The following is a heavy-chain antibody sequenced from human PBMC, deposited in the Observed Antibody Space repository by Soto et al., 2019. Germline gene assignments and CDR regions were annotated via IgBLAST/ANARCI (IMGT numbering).Heavy chain of an antibody. CDR3: ARGVRVSAYIDYYMDV. Sequence: QVQLVQSGAEVKKPGASLKVSCKASGYTFSNFGVSWVRQAPGQGLEWIGWINPDNGDTNYGQKFQGRATMTTDTFTNTAYMEVRGLRSDDTAVYYCARGVRVSAYIDYYMDVWGEGTKVTVSS. CDR1: GYTFSNFG. J-gene: IGHJ6*03. CDR2: INPDNGDT. D-gene: IGHD3-10*02. V-gene: IGHV1-18*01.